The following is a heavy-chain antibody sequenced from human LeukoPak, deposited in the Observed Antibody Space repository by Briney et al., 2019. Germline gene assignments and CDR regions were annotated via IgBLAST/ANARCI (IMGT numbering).Heavy chain of an antibody. CDR3: AKGFREVVAATYFDY. Sequence: PGGALRLSCAASGVTFDDYTMHSVRHAPGKGRGWVSGTCGNIGSTCYAGSVKGRFTISRDNAKNSLYLQMNSLRAEDTALYYCAKGFREVVAATYFDYWGQGTLVTVSS. CDR1: GVTFDDYT. J-gene: IGHJ4*02. D-gene: IGHD2-15*01. CDR2: TCGNIGST. V-gene: IGHV3-9*01.